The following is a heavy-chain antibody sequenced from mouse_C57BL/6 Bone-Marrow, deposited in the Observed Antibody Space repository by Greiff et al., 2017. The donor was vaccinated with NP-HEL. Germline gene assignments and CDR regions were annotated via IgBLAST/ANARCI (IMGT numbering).Heavy chain of an antibody. CDR2: IDPSDSYT. V-gene: IGHV1-50*01. Sequence: VQLQQPGAELVKPGASVKLSCKASGYTFTSYWMQWVKQRPGQGLEWIGEIDPSDSYTNYNQKFKGKATLTVDTSSSTAYMQLSSLTSEDSAVYDCAREGGYYAFAYWGQGTLVTVSA. CDR1: GYTFTSYW. J-gene: IGHJ3*01. D-gene: IGHD2-3*01. CDR3: AREGGYYAFAY.